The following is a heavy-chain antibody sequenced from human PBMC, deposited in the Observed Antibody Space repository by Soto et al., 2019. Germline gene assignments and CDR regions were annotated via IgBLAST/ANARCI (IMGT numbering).Heavy chain of an antibody. Sequence: GGSLRLSCSASGFTFSNYALHWVRQAPGKGLEYVSAINTNGGSTYHADLVNGRFTISRDNSKNTLYLQMSSLRIEDTAVYYCVKAASARYNSAKAFDVWGQGTMVTVSS. CDR2: INTNGGST. CDR1: GFTFSNYA. CDR3: VKAASARYNSAKAFDV. V-gene: IGHV3-64D*09. D-gene: IGHD2-2*02. J-gene: IGHJ3*01.